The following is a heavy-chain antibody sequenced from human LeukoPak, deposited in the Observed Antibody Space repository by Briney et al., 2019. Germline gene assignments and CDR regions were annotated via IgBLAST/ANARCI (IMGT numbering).Heavy chain of an antibody. CDR3: ARGSGYSSGSDY. Sequence: QPGGSLRLSCAASGFTFSTYGINWVRQAPGKGLEWVAFIRYDGSDEYYADSVKGRFTISRDNSKNTLYLQMNSLRAEDTAVYYCARGSGYSSGSDYWGQGTLVTVSS. J-gene: IGHJ4*02. CDR1: GFTFSTYG. V-gene: IGHV3-30*02. D-gene: IGHD6-19*01. CDR2: IRYDGSDE.